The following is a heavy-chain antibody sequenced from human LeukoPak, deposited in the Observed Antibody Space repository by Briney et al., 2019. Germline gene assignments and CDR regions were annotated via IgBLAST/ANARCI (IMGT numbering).Heavy chain of an antibody. CDR2: IKQDGSEK. D-gene: IGHD3-3*01. CDR3: ARVDSYDFWSGTFNWFDP. Sequence: PGGSLRLSCAASGFTFSSYWMSWVRQAPGKGLEWVANIKQDGSEKYYVDSVKGRFTISRDNAKNSLYLQMNSLRAEDTAVYYCARVDSYDFWSGTFNWFDPWGQGTLVTVSS. CDR1: GFTFSSYW. V-gene: IGHV3-7*01. J-gene: IGHJ5*02.